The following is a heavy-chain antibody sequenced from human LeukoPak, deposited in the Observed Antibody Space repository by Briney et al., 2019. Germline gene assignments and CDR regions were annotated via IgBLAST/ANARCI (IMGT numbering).Heavy chain of an antibody. V-gene: IGHV3-53*01. CDR3: ARYTDCDH. J-gene: IGHJ4*02. CDR1: GLTVSTNY. Sequence: PGGSLRLSCAASGLTVSTNYMSWVRQAPGKGLEWVSVIYSGGNTYYADSVKGRFNISRGNSKNTLYLQMNSLRAEDTAVYYCARYTDCDHWGEGTLVTVSS. D-gene: IGHD2-21*01. CDR2: IYSGGNT.